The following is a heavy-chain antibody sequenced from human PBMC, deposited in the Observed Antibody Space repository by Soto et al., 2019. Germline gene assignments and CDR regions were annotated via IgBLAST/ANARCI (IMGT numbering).Heavy chain of an antibody. CDR3: ARGSFSSSSSWFDP. CDR1: GGSISSDAIF. Sequence: PSETLSLTCTVSGGSISSDAIFWSWIRQLPGRGLEWIGYISYTGRTYYTPSLNSRLTISLDTSKNLFSLRLSAVTAADTAVYFCARGSFSSSSSWFDPWGQGTLVTVSS. D-gene: IGHD6-6*01. V-gene: IGHV4-31*03. CDR2: ISYTGRT. J-gene: IGHJ5*02.